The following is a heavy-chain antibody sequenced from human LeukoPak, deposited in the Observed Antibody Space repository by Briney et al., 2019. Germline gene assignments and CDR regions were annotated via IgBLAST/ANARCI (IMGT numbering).Heavy chain of an antibody. CDR2: IYPDDSDT. Sequence: GESLKISCKGFGYSFTNYWIGWVRRVPGKGLEWMGIIYPDDSDTRYSPSFQGQVTISADKSINTAYLQWSSLKASDTAMSYCARRGEAYSAAGPINWFDPWGQGTLVTVSS. CDR1: GYSFTNYW. D-gene: IGHD6-13*01. CDR3: ARRGEAYSAAGPINWFDP. J-gene: IGHJ5*02. V-gene: IGHV5-51*01.